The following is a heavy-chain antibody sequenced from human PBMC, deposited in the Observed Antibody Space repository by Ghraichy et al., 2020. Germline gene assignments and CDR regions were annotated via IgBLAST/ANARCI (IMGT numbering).Heavy chain of an antibody. J-gene: IGHJ4*02. Sequence: GESLNISCGASGFTFSSYSMGWVRQAPGKGLEWVADISCRGGRPYYADSVKGRFTISRDISKNTLYLQMNSLRAEDTAVYYCAKAVGADRPYYFDYWGQGILVTVSS. CDR1: GFTFSSYS. CDR3: AKAVGADRPYYFDY. D-gene: IGHD1-26*01. V-gene: IGHV3-23*01. CDR2: ISCRGGRP.